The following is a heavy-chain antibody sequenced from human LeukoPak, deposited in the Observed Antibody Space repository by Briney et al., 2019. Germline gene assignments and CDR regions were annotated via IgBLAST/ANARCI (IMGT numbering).Heavy chain of an antibody. J-gene: IGHJ4*02. V-gene: IGHV3-21*01. D-gene: IGHD6-13*01. CDR2: ISSSSSYI. Sequence: GGSLRLSCAASGFTFSSYSMKWVRQAPGKGLEWVSSISSSSSYIYYADSVKGRFTISRDNAKNSLYLQMNSLRAEDTAVYYCARSSSWYTMPHDYWGQGTLVTVSS. CDR1: GFTFSSYS. CDR3: ARSSSWYTMPHDY.